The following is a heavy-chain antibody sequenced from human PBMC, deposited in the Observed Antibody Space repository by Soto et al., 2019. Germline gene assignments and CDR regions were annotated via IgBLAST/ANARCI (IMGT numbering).Heavy chain of an antibody. D-gene: IGHD3-10*01. V-gene: IGHV1-69*13. J-gene: IGHJ5*01. CDR2: IIPIFGTA. CDR3: ATDTSMFRGRIADTPWLDS. Sequence: ASVKVSCKASGGTLSSFAFTWVRQARGQGLEWMGRIIPIFGTANYAQQFQGRVTITADESTGTVYMDLRSLRSEDTAMYYCATDTSMFRGRIADTPWLDSWGQGTLVTVSS. CDR1: GGTLSSFA.